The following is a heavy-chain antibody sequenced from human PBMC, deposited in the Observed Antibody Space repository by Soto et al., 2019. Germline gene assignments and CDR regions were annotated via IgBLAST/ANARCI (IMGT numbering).Heavy chain of an antibody. CDR3: ARDRSSGPYYYYYGMDV. CDR1: GGSISSYY. V-gene: IGHV4-59*01. CDR2: IYYSGST. Sequence: SETLSLTCTVSGGSISSYYWSWIRQPPGKGLERIGYIYYSGSTNYNPSLKSRVTITVDTSKNQFSLKLSSVTAADTAVYYCARDRSSGPYYYYYGMDVWGQGTTVTVSS. D-gene: IGHD6-19*01. J-gene: IGHJ6*02.